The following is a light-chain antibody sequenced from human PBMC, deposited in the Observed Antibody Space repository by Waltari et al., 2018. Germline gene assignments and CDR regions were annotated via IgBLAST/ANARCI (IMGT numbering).Light chain of an antibody. CDR3: QQSYRSPLT. CDR1: QTVSSY. J-gene: IGKJ1*01. Sequence: DIQMTQSPSSLSASVGYRVTITCRASQTVSSYLNWYQQKPGKAPKLLIYSTSSLQSGVPSRFSGSGAGTDFTLTISSLRPEDFATYYCQQSYRSPLTFGQGTKVEIK. CDR2: STS. V-gene: IGKV1-39*01.